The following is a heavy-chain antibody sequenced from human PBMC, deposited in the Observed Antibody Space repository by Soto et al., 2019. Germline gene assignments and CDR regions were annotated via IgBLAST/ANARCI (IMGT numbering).Heavy chain of an antibody. J-gene: IGHJ3*02. V-gene: IGHV1-69*08. Sequence: QVQLVQSGAEVKKPGSSVNVSCKASGGTFSSYTISWVRQAPGQGLEWMGRIIPILGIANYAQKFQGRVTITANKSTSIDCMQLSSLRSEDTAVYDCARDPRGLCWSGKAEDFYIWGQGTMV. CDR2: IIPILGIA. CDR3: ARDPRGLCWSGKAEDFYI. CDR1: GGTFSSYT. D-gene: IGHD3-3*01.